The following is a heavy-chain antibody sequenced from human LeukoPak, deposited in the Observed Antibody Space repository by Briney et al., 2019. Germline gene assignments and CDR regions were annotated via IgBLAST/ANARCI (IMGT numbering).Heavy chain of an antibody. Sequence: GGSLRLSCAASGFTFSNYNMNWVRQAPGKGLEWVSSITSTSSYIYYADSVKGRFTISRDNAKNSLYLQMNSLRAEDTALYFCARDPYSGNYGNYYYYYMDVWGKGTAVTISS. D-gene: IGHD1-26*01. CDR3: ARDPYSGNYGNYYYYYMDV. V-gene: IGHV3-21*01. J-gene: IGHJ6*03. CDR1: GFTFSNYN. CDR2: ITSTSSYI.